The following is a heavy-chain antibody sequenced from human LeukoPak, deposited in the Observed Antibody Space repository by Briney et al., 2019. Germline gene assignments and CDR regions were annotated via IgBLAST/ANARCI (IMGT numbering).Heavy chain of an antibody. J-gene: IGHJ4*02. CDR1: GGSISSYY. CDR2: IYYSGST. CDR3: ASRSSIWSGYQDTLYYFDS. V-gene: IGHV4-59*01. D-gene: IGHD3-3*01. Sequence: SETLSLTCAVSGGSISSYYWSWIRQPPGKRLEWIGHIYYSGSTNYNPSLKSRVTISVDTSKNQFSLKLTSVTAADTAVYYCASRSSIWSGYQDTLYYFDSWGQGTLVTVSS.